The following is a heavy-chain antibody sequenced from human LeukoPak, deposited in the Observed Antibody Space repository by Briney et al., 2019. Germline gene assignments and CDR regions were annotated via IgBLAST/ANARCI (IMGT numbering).Heavy chain of an antibody. J-gene: IGHJ3*02. V-gene: IGHV3-48*01. D-gene: IGHD3-22*01. CDR3: ARDHHRRLYDSQARDTFDI. CDR2: ISSSSSTM. CDR1: GFTFSSYS. Sequence: GGSLRLSCTASGFTFSSYSMNWVRQAPGKGLEWVSYISSSSSTMYYADSVKGRFSISRDNAKNSLYLQMNSLRAEDTAVYYCARDHHRRLYDSQARDTFDIWGQGTMVTVSS.